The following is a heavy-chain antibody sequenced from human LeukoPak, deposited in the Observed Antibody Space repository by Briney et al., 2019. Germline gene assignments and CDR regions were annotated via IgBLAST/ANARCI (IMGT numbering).Heavy chain of an antibody. CDR3: AREQPPGVYFDC. J-gene: IGHJ4*02. V-gene: IGHV3-53*01. Sequence: GGSLRLSRAASGFTVSSNYMSWVRQAPGKGLEWVSIIYDGGTTYHADSVKGRFSISRDNSKNTVFLQMSSLRAEDTAVYYCAREQPPGVYFDCWGQGTLVTVSS. CDR2: IYDGGTT. CDR1: GFTVSSNY. D-gene: IGHD1-14*01.